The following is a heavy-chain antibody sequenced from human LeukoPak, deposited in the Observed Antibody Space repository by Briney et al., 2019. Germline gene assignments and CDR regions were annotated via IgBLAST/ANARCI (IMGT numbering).Heavy chain of an antibody. Sequence: GESLRLSCAASGFTFSSYAMSWVRQAPGKGLEWVSAISGSGGSTYYADSVKGRFTISRDNSKNTLYLQMNSLRAEDTAVYYCAKDRGVAARPSYGFYYYYMDVWGKGTTVTVSS. D-gene: IGHD6-6*01. CDR2: ISGSGGST. J-gene: IGHJ6*03. CDR1: GFTFSSYA. V-gene: IGHV3-23*01. CDR3: AKDRGVAARPSYGFYYYYMDV.